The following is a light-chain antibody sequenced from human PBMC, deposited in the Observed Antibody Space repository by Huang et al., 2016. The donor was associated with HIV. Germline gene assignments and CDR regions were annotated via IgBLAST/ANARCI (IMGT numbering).Light chain of an antibody. CDR3: QQYYSSPQT. V-gene: IGKV4-1*01. CDR1: QSVYSSSTSKDY. CDR2: WAS. J-gene: IGKJ1*01. Sequence: DIIMTQSPHSLAVSLRERATLNCRSSQSVYSSSTSKDYMAWFQQKPGQPPRLLLFWASTREAGVPDRFTGSGSGTHFTLTIASLEAEDAAIYYCQQYYSSPQTFGQGTRVEVK.